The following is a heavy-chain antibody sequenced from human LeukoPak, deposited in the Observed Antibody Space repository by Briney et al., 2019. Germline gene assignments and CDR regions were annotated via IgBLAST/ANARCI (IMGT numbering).Heavy chain of an antibody. D-gene: IGHD4-17*01. V-gene: IGHV3-20*04. CDR1: GFNFDDFG. CDR2: INWDGGST. J-gene: IGHJ4*02. CDR3: AREGYGSDWDY. Sequence: GGSLRLSCAASGFNFDDFGMSWVRQAPGKGLQWVSIINWDGGSTGYADSVKGRFTISRDNAKNSLYLQMNSLRVEDTAFYYCAREGYGSDWDYWGQGTLVTVSS.